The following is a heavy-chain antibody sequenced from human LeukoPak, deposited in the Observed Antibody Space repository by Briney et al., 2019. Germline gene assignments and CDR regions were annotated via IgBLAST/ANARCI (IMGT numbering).Heavy chain of an antibody. CDR2: IKQDGSEK. CDR1: GFTFSSYW. D-gene: IGHD4-23*01. V-gene: IGHV3-7*01. CDR3: ARDLDYGGNLPYY. J-gene: IGHJ4*02. Sequence: GGSLRLSCAASGFTFSSYWMNWVRQAPGKGLEWVANIKQDGSEKYYVDSVKGRFTISRGNAKNSLYLQMNSLRAEDTAVYYCARDLDYGGNLPYYWGQGTLVTVSS.